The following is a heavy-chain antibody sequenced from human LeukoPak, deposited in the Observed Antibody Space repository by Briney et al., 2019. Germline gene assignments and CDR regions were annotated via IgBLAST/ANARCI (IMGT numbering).Heavy chain of an antibody. J-gene: IGHJ4*02. Sequence: SETLSLTCTVSGGSISPYYWSWIRQTPGKGLEWIGYILYSGTTANYNPSLKSRVTISVDTSKNQFSLKLSSVTAADTAVYYCARVGDWNDLVYWGQGTLVTVSS. CDR3: ARVGDWNDLVY. D-gene: IGHD1-1*01. CDR1: GGSISPYY. V-gene: IGHV4-59*01. CDR2: ILYSGTTA.